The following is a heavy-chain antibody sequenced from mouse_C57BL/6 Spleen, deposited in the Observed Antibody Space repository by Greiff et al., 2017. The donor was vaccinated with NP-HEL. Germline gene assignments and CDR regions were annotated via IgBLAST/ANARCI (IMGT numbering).Heavy chain of an antibody. CDR2: IRNKANNHAT. D-gene: IGHD2-5*01. V-gene: IGHV6-6*01. J-gene: IGHJ4*01. CDR3: TREDSNYAMDY. Sequence: EVMLVESGGGLVQPGGSMKLSCAASGFTFSDAWMDWVRQSPEKGLEWVAEIRNKANNHATYYAESVKGRFTISRDDSKSSVYLQMNSLRAEDTGIYYCTREDSNYAMDYWGQGTSVTVSS. CDR1: GFTFSDAW.